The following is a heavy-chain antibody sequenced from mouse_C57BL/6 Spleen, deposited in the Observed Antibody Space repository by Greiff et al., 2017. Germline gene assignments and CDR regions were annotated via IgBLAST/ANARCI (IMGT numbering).Heavy chain of an antibody. CDR1: GYTFTSYW. CDR3: AREGALLRGYYARDY. D-gene: IGHD1-1*01. J-gene: IGHJ4*01. Sequence: QVQLQQPGAELVRPGSSVKLSCKASGYTFTSYWMHWVKQRPIQGLEWIGNIDPSDSEPHYNQKFKDKATLTVDKSSSTAYMQLSSLTSEDSAVXYWAREGALLRGYYARDYWGQGTSVTVSS. CDR2: IDPSDSEP. V-gene: IGHV1-52*01.